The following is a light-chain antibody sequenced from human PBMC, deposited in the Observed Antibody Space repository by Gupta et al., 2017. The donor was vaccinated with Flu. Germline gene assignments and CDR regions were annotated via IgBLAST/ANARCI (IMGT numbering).Light chain of an antibody. CDR2: AAS. V-gene: IGKV3D-15*01. CDR3: QQYNGGPPTIT. CDR1: QSIRNN. J-gene: IGKJ4*01. Sequence: EIVLTQSPDTLPVSPGERATLSCRASQSIRNNLAWYQQKAGQAPRLLIYAASARATGIPGRFSGSGAGTEFTLTISSLQSEDLAVYYCQQYNGGPPTITFGGGTKVEIK.